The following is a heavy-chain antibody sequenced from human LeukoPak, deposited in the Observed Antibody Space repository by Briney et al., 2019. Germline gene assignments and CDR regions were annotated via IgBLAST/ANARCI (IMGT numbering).Heavy chain of an antibody. CDR3: ARVASEVVPAAMYYFDY. CDR2: ISSNGGST. CDR1: GFTFSSYA. D-gene: IGHD2-2*01. J-gene: IGHJ4*02. V-gene: IGHV3-64*01. Sequence: PGGSLRLSCAASGFTFSSYAMRWVRQAPGKGLEYVSAISSNGGSTYYANSVKGRFTISRDNSKNTLYLQMGSLRAEDMAVYYCARVASEVVPAAMYYFDYWGQGTLVTVSS.